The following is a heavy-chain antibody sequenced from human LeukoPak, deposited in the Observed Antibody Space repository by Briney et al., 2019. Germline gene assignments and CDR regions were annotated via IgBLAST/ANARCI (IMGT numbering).Heavy chain of an antibody. Sequence: PSQTLSLTCTVSGGSISSGSYYWSWIRQPAAKGLEWIGRIYTSGSTNYNPSLKSRVTISVDTSKDKFSLKLSSVTAAGTAVYYCARVFGCSSTSCYGGADYWGQGTLVTVSS. CDR2: IYTSGST. D-gene: IGHD2-2*01. V-gene: IGHV4-61*02. J-gene: IGHJ4*02. CDR1: GGSISSGSYY. CDR3: ARVFGCSSTSCYGGADY.